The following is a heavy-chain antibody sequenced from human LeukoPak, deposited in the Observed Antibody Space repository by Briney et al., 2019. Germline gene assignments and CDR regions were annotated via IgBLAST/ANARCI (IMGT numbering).Heavy chain of an antibody. CDR3: ARWYYYGSGSFDY. CDR2: TSGGGSTM. D-gene: IGHD3-10*01. Sequence: PGGSLRLSCAASGFTFSNYHMSWIRQAPGKGLEWVSYTSGGGSTMYYADSVKGRFTISRDNAKNSLYLQMNSLRVEDTAVYYCARWYYYGSGSFDYWGQGTLVTVSS. J-gene: IGHJ4*02. V-gene: IGHV3-11*01. CDR1: GFTFSNYH.